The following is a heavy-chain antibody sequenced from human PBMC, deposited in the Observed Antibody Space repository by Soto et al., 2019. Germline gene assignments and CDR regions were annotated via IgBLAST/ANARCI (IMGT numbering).Heavy chain of an antibody. Sequence: QVQLQESGPGLVKPSGTLSLTCAVSGGSISSSNWWSWVRQPPGKGLEWIGEICHSGSTNYNPSLQGRVTISVDKSKHKFSLKLSSVTAADTAVYYCARDYMVRGVMRWFDPWGQGTLVTVSS. CDR3: ARDYMVRGVMRWFDP. CDR2: ICHSGST. J-gene: IGHJ5*02. D-gene: IGHD3-10*01. CDR1: GGSISSSNW. V-gene: IGHV4-4*02.